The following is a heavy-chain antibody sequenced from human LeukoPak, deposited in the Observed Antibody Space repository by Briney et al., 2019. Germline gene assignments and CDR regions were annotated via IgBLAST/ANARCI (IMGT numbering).Heavy chain of an antibody. CDR3: ATPDCSSTSCYSDDAYYFDY. V-gene: IGHV1-8*01. Sequence: ASVKVSCKASGYTFTSYDINWVRLATGQGLEWMGWMNPNSGNTGYAQKFQGRVTITADESTSAAYMELSSLRSEDTAVYYCATPDCSSTSCYSDDAYYFDYWGQGTLVTVSS. J-gene: IGHJ4*02. CDR1: GYTFTSYD. D-gene: IGHD2-2*01. CDR2: MNPNSGNT.